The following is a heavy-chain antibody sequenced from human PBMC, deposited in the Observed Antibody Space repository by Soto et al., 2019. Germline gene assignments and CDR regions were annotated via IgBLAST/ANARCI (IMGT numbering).Heavy chain of an antibody. CDR1: GFILRSYW. CDR3: TRDASTTFFDY. J-gene: IGHJ4*02. Sequence: HPGGSLRLSCAASGFILRSYWMSWVRQAPGKGLEWVAKIRADGSEKYYVDSVKGRFTISRDNGKNSLYLQMNSLRVEDTAVYYCTRDASTTFFDYWGQGTLVTVSS. V-gene: IGHV3-7*05. CDR2: IRADGSEK.